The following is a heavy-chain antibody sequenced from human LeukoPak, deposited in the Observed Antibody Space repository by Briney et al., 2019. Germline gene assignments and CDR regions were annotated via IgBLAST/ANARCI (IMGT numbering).Heavy chain of an antibody. J-gene: IGHJ4*02. CDR1: GFTVSSNY. V-gene: IGHV3-53*01. Sequence: GGSLRLSCAASGFTVSSNYMGWVRQAPGKGLEWVSVIYSGGSTYYADSVKGRFTISRDNSKNTLYLQLNSLRVEDTAVYYCARGGPYSTNHIDYWGQGTLVTVYS. CDR3: ARGGPYSTNHIDY. CDR2: IYSGGST. D-gene: IGHD2-8*01.